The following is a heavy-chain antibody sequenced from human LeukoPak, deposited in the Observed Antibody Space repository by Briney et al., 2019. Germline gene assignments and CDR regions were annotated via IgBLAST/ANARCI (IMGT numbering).Heavy chain of an antibody. CDR3: ARRAGAYSHPYDY. D-gene: IGHD4/OR15-4a*01. CDR2: IKKDGSEK. V-gene: IGHV3-7*03. Sequence: GGSLRLSCAASGFTFSSYWMSWVRQAPGKGLEWVANIKKDGSEKYYVDSVKGRFTISRDNAKTSLYLQMNSLRAEDTAVYYCARRAGAYSHPYDYWGQGTLVTVSS. CDR1: GFTFSSYW. J-gene: IGHJ4*02.